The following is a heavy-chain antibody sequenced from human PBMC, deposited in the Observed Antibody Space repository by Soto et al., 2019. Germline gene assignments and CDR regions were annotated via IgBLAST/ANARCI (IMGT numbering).Heavy chain of an antibody. V-gene: IGHV1-18*01. D-gene: IGHD6-13*01. CDR3: ATEPGERYSGILNFQH. Sequence: QVQLVQSGAEVKEPGASVKVSCKASGYTFTTYGISWVRQAPGQGLEWMGWITPYNGDTNSAQKFQDRVTMTTDTSTSTAYMQLRSLRSDDTAVYYCATEPGERYSGILNFQHWGQGTLVTVSS. CDR2: ITPYNGDT. J-gene: IGHJ1*01. CDR1: GYTFTTYG.